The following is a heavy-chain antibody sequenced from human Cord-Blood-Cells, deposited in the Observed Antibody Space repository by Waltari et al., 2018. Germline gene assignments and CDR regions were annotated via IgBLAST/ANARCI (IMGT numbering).Heavy chain of an antibody. V-gene: IGHV1-46*01. D-gene: IGHD3-10*01. Sequence: QVQLVQSGAEVKKPGASVKVSCKASGYTFTSYYMPWVRQAPGQGLEWMGIINPSGGSTSYAQKFQGRVTMTRDTSTSTVYMELSSLRSEDTAVYYCARDSSPYYYGSGSYSDWFDPWGQGTLVTVSS. CDR2: INPSGGST. CDR1: GYTFTSYY. J-gene: IGHJ5*02. CDR3: ARDSSPYYYGSGSYSDWFDP.